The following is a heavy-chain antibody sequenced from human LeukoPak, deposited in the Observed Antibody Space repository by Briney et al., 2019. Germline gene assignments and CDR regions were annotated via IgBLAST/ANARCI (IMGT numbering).Heavy chain of an antibody. CDR3: ARPKKSGYFDY. V-gene: IGHV1-46*01. Sequence: ASVKVSCKASGYTFTSYYMHWVRQAPGQGLEWMGIINPSYGSTSYAQKFQGRVTMTRDTSTRTVDMELSSLRSEDTAVYYCARPKKSGYFDYWGQGTLVTVSS. CDR1: GYTFTSYY. CDR2: INPSYGST. J-gene: IGHJ4*02.